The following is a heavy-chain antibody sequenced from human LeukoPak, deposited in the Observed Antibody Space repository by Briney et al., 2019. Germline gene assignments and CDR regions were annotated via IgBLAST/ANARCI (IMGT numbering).Heavy chain of an antibody. CDR2: ISSSSSYI. CDR1: GFTFSSYS. Sequence: GGSLRLSCAASGFTFSSYSMNWVRQAPGKGLEWVSSISSSSSYIYYADSVKGRFTISRDNAKNSLYLQMNSLRAEDTAVYYCARAHYDILTGYSSDAFDIWGQGTMVTISS. D-gene: IGHD3-9*01. J-gene: IGHJ3*02. V-gene: IGHV3-21*01. CDR3: ARAHYDILTGYSSDAFDI.